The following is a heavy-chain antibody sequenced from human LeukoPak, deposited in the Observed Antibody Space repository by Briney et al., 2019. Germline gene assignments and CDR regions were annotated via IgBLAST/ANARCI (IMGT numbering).Heavy chain of an antibody. V-gene: IGHV3-53*01. CDR3: ARVWELSFDY. J-gene: IGHJ4*02. D-gene: IGHD1-26*01. CDR2: IYAGGST. CDR1: GFTVSSDH. Sequence: GGYLSLYCAASGFTVSSDHMSWVRQAPGKGLEGVSVIYAGGSTYYADSVEGRFHISRDNSKNTVFLQMNSLRAEDTAVYYCARVWELSFDYWGQGTLVTVSS.